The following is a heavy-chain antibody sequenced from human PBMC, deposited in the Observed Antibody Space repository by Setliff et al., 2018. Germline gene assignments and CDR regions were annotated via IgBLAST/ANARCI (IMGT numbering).Heavy chain of an antibody. V-gene: IGHV4-34*01. J-gene: IGHJ4*02. CDR1: GGSFSGYY. CDR3: ARSLRRTFRRLDWLGFFGD. D-gene: IGHD3-9*01. Sequence: SETLSLTCAVYGGSFSGYYWSWIRQPPGKGLEWIGEINHSGSTNYNPSLKSRVTISVDASRSQFSLALTSVAAADTAMYYCARSLRRTFRRLDWLGFFGDWGQGAMVTVSS. CDR2: INHSGST.